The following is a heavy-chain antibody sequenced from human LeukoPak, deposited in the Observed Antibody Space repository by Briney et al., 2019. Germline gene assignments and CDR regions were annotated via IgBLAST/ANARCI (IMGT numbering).Heavy chain of an antibody. D-gene: IGHD3-10*01. J-gene: IGHJ6*02. CDR3: AKRGYYYGSGSYIQYYGMDV. CDR1: GFTFSSYS. V-gene: IGHV3-48*01. CDR2: ISSSSSTI. Sequence: PGGSLRLSCAASGFTFSSYSMNWVRQAPGKGLEWVSYISSSSSTIYYADSVKGRFTISRDNSKNTLYLQMNSLRAEDTAVYYCAKRGYYYGSGSYIQYYGMDVWGQGTTVTVSS.